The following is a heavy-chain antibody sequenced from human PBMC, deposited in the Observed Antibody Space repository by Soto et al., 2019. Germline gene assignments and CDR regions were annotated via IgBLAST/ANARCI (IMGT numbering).Heavy chain of an antibody. Sequence: SVKVSCKASGGNPSNSAISWVRQAPGQGLEWMGGIIPVFGIVSYAQKFQGRVTITADESTSAAYMELSSLRSEDTAVYFCAGGRIVVAGSSAYYGMGVWGQGTTVTVSS. J-gene: IGHJ6*02. CDR2: IIPVFGIV. V-gene: IGHV1-69*13. D-gene: IGHD6-19*01. CDR3: AGGRIVVAGSSAYYGMGV. CDR1: GGNPSNSA.